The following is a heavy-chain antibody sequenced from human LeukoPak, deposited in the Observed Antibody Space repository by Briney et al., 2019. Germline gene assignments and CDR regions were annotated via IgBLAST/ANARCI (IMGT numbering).Heavy chain of an antibody. J-gene: IGHJ4*02. CDR1: GFIFSNHW. CDR3: ARRYMATSAEDFDY. V-gene: IGHV3-7*01. D-gene: IGHD3-16*02. CDR2: INQEGSEK. Sequence: GGSLRLSCAASGFIFSNHWTTWVRQAPGKGLEWVANINQEGSEKYYVDSVRGRFTISRDNAKNSLYLQMNSLRAEDTAVYYCARRYMATSAEDFDYWGQGTLVTVSS.